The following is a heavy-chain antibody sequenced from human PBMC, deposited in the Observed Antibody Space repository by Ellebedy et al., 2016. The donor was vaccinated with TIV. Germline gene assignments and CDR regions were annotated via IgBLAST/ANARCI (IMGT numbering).Heavy chain of an antibody. CDR1: GFSFGDYA. V-gene: IGHV3-49*03. Sequence: GESLKISXITSGFSFGDYAMSWFRQAPGKGLEWVGFIRTKADGGTTRYAASVQGRFTISRDDSKSIAYLQMDSLKTEDTGLYYCVRDRPLDYWGQGTLVTVSS. CDR2: IRTKADGGTT. CDR3: VRDRPLDY. J-gene: IGHJ4*02.